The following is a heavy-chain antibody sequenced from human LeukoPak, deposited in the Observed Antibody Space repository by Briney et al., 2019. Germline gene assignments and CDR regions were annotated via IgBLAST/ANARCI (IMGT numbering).Heavy chain of an antibody. J-gene: IGHJ4*02. D-gene: IGHD7-27*01. CDR2: IYYSGST. Sequence: SETLSLTCAVSGGSISSSSYYWGWIRQPPGKGLEWIGSIYYSGSTYYNPSLKSRVTISVDTSKNQFSLKLSSVTAADTAVYYCARRRLGKGDYFDYWGQGTLVTVSS. V-gene: IGHV4-39*01. CDR3: ARRRLGKGDYFDY. CDR1: GGSISSSSYY.